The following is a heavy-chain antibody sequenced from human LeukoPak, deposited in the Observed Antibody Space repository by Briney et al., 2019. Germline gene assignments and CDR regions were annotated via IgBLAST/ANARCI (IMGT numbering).Heavy chain of an antibody. CDR2: ISSSGSTI. CDR3: ARGARGCCRDFDY. J-gene: IGHJ4*02. CDR1: GFTFSSYE. V-gene: IGHV3-48*03. Sequence: GGSLILSCAASGFTFSSYEMNWVRQAPGKGLEWVSYISSSGSTIYYADSVKGRFTISRDNAKNSLYLQMNSLRAEDTAVYYCARGARGCCRDFDYWGQGTLVTVSS. D-gene: IGHD6-19*01.